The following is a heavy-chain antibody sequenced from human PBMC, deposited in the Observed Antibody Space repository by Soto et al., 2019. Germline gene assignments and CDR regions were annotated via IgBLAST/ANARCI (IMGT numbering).Heavy chain of an antibody. CDR1: GYTFTSYD. D-gene: IGHD3-3*01. V-gene: IGHV1-8*01. Sequence: ASVKVSFKASGYTFTSYDINWVRQATGQGLEWMGWMNPNSGNTGYAQKFQGRVTMTRNTSISTAYMELSSLRSEETAVYYCARANPLYYDFWSGYYHYYYYMDVWGKGTTVTVSS. CDR2: MNPNSGNT. CDR3: ARANPLYYDFWSGYYHYYYYMDV. J-gene: IGHJ6*03.